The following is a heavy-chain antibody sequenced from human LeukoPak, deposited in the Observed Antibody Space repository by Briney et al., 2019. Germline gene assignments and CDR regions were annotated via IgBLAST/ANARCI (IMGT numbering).Heavy chain of an antibody. CDR2: ISAYNGYT. Sequence: ASVKVSCKTSGYTFSNFGISWVRQAPGQGLEWMGWISAYNGYTHYAQKLQGRVTMTTDTSTSTAYIELMSLRSDDTAVYYCATVCGGSTNNCYSDRGDYFDFWGQGTLVTVSS. CDR3: ATVCGGSTNNCYSDRGDYFDF. J-gene: IGHJ4*02. V-gene: IGHV1-18*01. D-gene: IGHD2-2*02. CDR1: GYTFSNFG.